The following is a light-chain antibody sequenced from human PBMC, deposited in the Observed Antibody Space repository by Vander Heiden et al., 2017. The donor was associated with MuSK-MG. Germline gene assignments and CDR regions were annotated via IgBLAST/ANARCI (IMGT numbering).Light chain of an antibody. CDR3: SSYTSSSTLV. V-gene: IGLV2-14*03. CDR1: SSDVGGYKY. J-gene: IGLJ2*01. Sequence: QSALTQPASVSGAPGPSITISCTGTSSDVGGYKYVSWHQQHPGKAPKIIIYDVSNRPSGVSNRFSGSKSGNTAPLTISGLQAEDEADYYCSSYTSSSTLVFGGGTKLTVL. CDR2: DVS.